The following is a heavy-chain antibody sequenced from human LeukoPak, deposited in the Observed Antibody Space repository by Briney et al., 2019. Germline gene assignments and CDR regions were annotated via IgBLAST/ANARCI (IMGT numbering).Heavy chain of an antibody. V-gene: IGHV3-7*01. J-gene: IGHJ4*02. CDR2: IKEDGGEI. CDR3: ARGVYHFDY. Sequence: PGRSLRLSCAASGFSFSNYWMTWVRQAPGKGLEWVAYIKEDGGEIYYADSVKGRFTISRDNAKNSLYLQMNSLRAEDTAVYYCARGVYHFDYWGEGTLGTVSS. CDR1: GFSFSNYW. D-gene: IGHD2-8*01.